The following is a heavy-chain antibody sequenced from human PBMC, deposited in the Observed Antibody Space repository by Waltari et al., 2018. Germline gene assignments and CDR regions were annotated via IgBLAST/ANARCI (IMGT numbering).Heavy chain of an antibody. D-gene: IGHD4-17*01. J-gene: IGHJ4*02. CDR3: ARDLLRYGDYHYFDY. V-gene: IGHV4-38-2*02. CDR2: IYHSGST. Sequence: QVQLQESGPGLVKPSATLSLTCAVSGYSISSGYSWGWIRQPPGKGLEWIGRIYHSGSTYYNPSLKSRVTISVDTSKNQFSLKLSSVTAADTAVYYCARDLLRYGDYHYFDYWGQGTLVTVSS. CDR1: GYSISSGYS.